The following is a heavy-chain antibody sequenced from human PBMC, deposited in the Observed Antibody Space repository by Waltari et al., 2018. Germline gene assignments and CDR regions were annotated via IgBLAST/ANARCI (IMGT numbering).Heavy chain of an antibody. CDR2: IYTSGST. CDR1: GGSISRGSYY. CDR3: AAGIVGATRSAYAFDI. D-gene: IGHD1-26*01. V-gene: IGHV4-61*02. J-gene: IGHJ3*02. Sequence: QVQLQESGPGLVKPSQTLSLTCTVSGGSISRGSYYWSWIRQPAGKGLEWIGRIYTSGSTNYNPSLKSRVTISVDTSKNQFSLKLSSVTAADTAVYYCAAGIVGATRSAYAFDIWGQGTMVTVSS.